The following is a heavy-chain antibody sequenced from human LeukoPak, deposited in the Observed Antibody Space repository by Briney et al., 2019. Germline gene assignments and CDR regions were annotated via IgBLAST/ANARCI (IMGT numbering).Heavy chain of an antibody. CDR3: ARWPGY. Sequence: GGSLRLSCAASGFPFSSYAMHWVRQAPGKGLEWVAVISYDGSNKYYADSVKGRFTISRDNSKNTLYLQMNSLRAEDTAVYYCARWPGYWGQGTLVTVSS. J-gene: IGHJ4*02. V-gene: IGHV3-30-3*01. CDR2: ISYDGSNK. CDR1: GFPFSSYA.